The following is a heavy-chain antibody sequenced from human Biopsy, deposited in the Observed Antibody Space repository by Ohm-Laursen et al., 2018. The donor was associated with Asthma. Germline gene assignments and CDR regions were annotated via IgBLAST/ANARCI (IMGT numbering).Heavy chain of an antibody. V-gene: IGHV2-5*01. CDR1: GFSLTNSRDG. CDR2: IYGNDDK. J-gene: IGHJ4*01. Sequence: TQTLTLTRTFSGFSLTNSRDGVGWIRQPPGKAPEWLGIIYGNDDKRYSPSLNNRLTVTKDTSRKQVALTLTNVDLVDAATYFCAHAVQTSDSFTGFLSSYFDMWGLGALISVSS. D-gene: IGHD3-9*01. CDR3: AHAVQTSDSFTGFLSSYFDM.